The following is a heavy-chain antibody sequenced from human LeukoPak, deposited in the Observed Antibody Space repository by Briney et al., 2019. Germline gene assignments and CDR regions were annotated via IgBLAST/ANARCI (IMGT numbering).Heavy chain of an antibody. V-gene: IGHV3-7*03. J-gene: IGHJ5*02. CDR2: IKQDGSEK. CDR3: ARALGCSGGSCYPWFDP. D-gene: IGHD2-15*01. CDR1: GFTFSSYW. Sequence: GGSLRLSCAASGFTFSSYWMSWVRQAPGKGLEWVANIKQDGSEKYYVDSVKGRFTISRDNAKNSLYLQMNSLRAEDTAVYYCARALGCSGGSCYPWFDPWGQGTLVTVSS.